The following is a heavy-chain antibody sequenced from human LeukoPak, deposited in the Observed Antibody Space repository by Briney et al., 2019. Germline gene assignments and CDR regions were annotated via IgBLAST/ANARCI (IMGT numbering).Heavy chain of an antibody. CDR2: IYYSGST. J-gene: IGHJ4*02. Sequence: KPSETLSLTCTVSGGSISSYYWSWIRQPPGKGLEWIGYIYYSGSTNYNPSLKSRVTISVDTSKNQFSLRLSSVTAADTAVYYCARHEYSYGNYYFDYWGQGTLVTVSS. CDR1: GGSISSYY. V-gene: IGHV4-59*08. D-gene: IGHD5-18*01. CDR3: ARHEYSYGNYYFDY.